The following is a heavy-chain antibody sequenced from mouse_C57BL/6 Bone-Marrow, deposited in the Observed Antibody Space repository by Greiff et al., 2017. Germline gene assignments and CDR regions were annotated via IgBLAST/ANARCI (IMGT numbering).Heavy chain of an antibody. CDR3: TTGYSNSYAMDY. D-gene: IGHD2-5*01. Sequence: VQLQQSGAELVRPGASVKLSCTASGFNIKDDYMHWVKQRPEQGLEWIGWIDPENGDTEYASKFQGKATITADTSSNTAYPQLSSLTSEDTAVYYCTTGYSNSYAMDYWGQGTSVTVSS. CDR1: GFNIKDDY. V-gene: IGHV14-4*01. CDR2: IDPENGDT. J-gene: IGHJ4*01.